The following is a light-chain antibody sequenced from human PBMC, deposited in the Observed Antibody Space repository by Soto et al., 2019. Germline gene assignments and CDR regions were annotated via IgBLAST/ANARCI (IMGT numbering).Light chain of an antibody. CDR2: KAS. CDR1: QSINSG. V-gene: IGKV1-5*03. Sequence: DLQRTQSPSTLSASVGDTVTITCRASQSINSGLVWYQQKPGRAPKLLIYKASTLESGVPSRFSGSGSGTEFTLSISSLQPDDFATYYCEQYNYLWTFGQGTKVEIK. CDR3: EQYNYLWT. J-gene: IGKJ1*01.